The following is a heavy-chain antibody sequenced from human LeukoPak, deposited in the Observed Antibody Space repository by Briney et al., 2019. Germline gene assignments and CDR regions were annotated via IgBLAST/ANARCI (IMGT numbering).Heavy chain of an antibody. Sequence: GSLRLSCSASGFTFINHYMSWVRQPPGKGLEWIGEINHSGSTNYNPSLKSRVTISVDTSKNQFSLKLSSVTAADTAVYYCARGPRYYYGLGSYYNSWGQGTLVTVSS. CDR1: GFTFINHY. J-gene: IGHJ4*02. CDR2: INHSGST. CDR3: ARGPRYYYGLGSYYNS. V-gene: IGHV4-34*01. D-gene: IGHD3-10*01.